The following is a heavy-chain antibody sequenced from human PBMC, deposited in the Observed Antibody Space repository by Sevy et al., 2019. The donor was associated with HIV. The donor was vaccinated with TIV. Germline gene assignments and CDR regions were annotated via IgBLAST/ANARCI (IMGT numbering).Heavy chain of an antibody. V-gene: IGHV1-46*01. Sequence: AAVKVSCKASGDTFTNNYMHWVRQAPGQGLEWMGIIDPSAGNASYSQRFQGRVTMTRDTSTSTLYMDLNSLRSEDTAVYYCVRAHPAQHFDSWGQGTVVTVSS. J-gene: IGHJ4*02. CDR2: IDPSAGNA. CDR1: GDTFTNNY. CDR3: VRAHPAQHFDS.